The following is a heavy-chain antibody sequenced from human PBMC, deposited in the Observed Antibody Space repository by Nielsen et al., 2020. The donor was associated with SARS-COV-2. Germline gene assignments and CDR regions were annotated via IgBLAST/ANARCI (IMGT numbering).Heavy chain of an antibody. D-gene: IGHD6-19*01. CDR1: GFTFSSYG. Sequence: GESLKISCAASGFTFSSYGMHWVRQAPGKGLEWVAVIWYDGSNKYYADSVKGRFTISRDNSKNTLYLQMNSLRAEDTAVYYCAKNSGIGSGWYLDYWGQGTLVTVSS. CDR2: IWYDGSNK. CDR3: AKNSGIGSGWYLDY. J-gene: IGHJ4*02. V-gene: IGHV3-30*02.